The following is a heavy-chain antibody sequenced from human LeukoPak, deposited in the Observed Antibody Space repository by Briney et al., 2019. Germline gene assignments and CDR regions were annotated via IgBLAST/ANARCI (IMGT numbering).Heavy chain of an antibody. CDR3: ARGIAVAGTGDY. V-gene: IGHV1-18*01. CDR2: ISTYNGNT. J-gene: IGHJ4*02. D-gene: IGHD6-19*01. Sequence: ASVKVPFKTSGYTFTDSGISWVRQAPGLGLEWMGWISTYNGNTHYAQKLQGRVTMTTDTSTRTAYMELRSLRSDDTAMYYCARGIAVAGTGDYWGQGTLVTVSS. CDR1: GYTFTDSG.